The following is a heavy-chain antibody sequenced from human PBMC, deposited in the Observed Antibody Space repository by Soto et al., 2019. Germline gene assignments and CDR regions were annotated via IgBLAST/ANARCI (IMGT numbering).Heavy chain of an antibody. Sequence: QVQLVESGGGVVQPGRSLRLSCAASGFTFSSYGMHWVRQAPGKGLEWVAVISYDGSNKYYADSVKGRFTISRDNSKNTLYLQMNSLRAEDTAVYYCAKGVRGAQYYGMDVWGQGTTVTVSS. D-gene: IGHD1-26*01. CDR3: AKGVRGAQYYGMDV. J-gene: IGHJ6*02. CDR2: ISYDGSNK. CDR1: GFTFSSYG. V-gene: IGHV3-30*18.